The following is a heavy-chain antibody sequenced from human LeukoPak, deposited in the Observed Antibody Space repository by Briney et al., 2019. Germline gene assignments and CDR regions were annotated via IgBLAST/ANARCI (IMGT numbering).Heavy chain of an antibody. CDR2: IYYSGST. CDR1: GGSSSSYY. V-gene: IGHV4-59*01. CDR3: ARGSSSPSD. Sequence: PSETLSLTGTVSGGSSSSYYWSWIRQPPGKGLEWIGYIYYSGSTNYNPSLKSRVTISVDTSKNQFSLKLSSVTAADTAVYYCARGSSSPSDWGQGTLVTVSS. J-gene: IGHJ4*02. D-gene: IGHD6-13*01.